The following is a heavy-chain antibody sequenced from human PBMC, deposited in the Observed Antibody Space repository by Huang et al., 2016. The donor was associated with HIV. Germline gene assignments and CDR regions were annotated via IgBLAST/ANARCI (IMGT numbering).Heavy chain of an antibody. J-gene: IGHJ4*02. CDR2: SYSGDST. Sequence: EVQLVESGGGLLQPGGSLRLSCAASGFTVSSNYMSWVRQGPGKGLEWVSLSYSGDSTYFPDSVKGRVTIPRDNAKNTLYLQMNSLRAEDTAVYYCAAQWELRGGVDFWGQGTLVTVSS. CDR1: GFTVSSNY. V-gene: IGHV3-53*01. D-gene: IGHD1-26*01. CDR3: AAQWELRGGVDF.